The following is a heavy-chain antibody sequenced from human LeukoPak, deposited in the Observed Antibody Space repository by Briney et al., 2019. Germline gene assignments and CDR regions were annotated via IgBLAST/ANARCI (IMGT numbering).Heavy chain of an antibody. D-gene: IGHD1-26*01. V-gene: IGHV1-69*05. Sequence: VASVKVSCKASGGIFSSYAISWVRQAPGQGLEWMGGIIPVFGSANNAQRFQGRVTMTRDTSISTAYMELSRLRSDDTAVYYCARAPLPIDGEVGATPSSDYWGQGTLVTVSS. CDR2: IIPVFGSA. J-gene: IGHJ4*02. CDR3: ARAPLPIDGEVGATPSSDY. CDR1: GGIFSSYA.